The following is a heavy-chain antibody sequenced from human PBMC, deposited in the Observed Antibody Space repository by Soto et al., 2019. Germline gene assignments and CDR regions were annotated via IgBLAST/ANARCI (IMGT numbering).Heavy chain of an antibody. V-gene: IGHV3-48*03. CDR3: ARDSLVAAPSDAFDI. D-gene: IGHD6-25*01. CDR1: GFTFSSYE. Sequence: GGSLRLSCAASGFTFSSYEMNWVRQAPGKGLEWVSYISSSGSTIYYADSVKGRFTISRDNAKNSLYLQMNSLRAEDTAVYYCARDSLVAAPSDAFDIWGQGTMVTVSS. J-gene: IGHJ3*02. CDR2: ISSSGSTI.